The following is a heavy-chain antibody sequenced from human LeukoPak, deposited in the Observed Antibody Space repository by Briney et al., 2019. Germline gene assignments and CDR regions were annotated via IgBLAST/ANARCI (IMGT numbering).Heavy chain of an antibody. J-gene: IGHJ4*02. Sequence: SETLSLTCTVSGDSISDFYWSWIRQPAGKGLEWIGRIYASGSTNYNPSLKSRVTMSVDTSKNQFSLRPSSVTAADTAMYYCARDVVAAAGTWDYWGQGTLVTVSS. CDR2: IYASGST. D-gene: IGHD6-13*01. V-gene: IGHV4-4*07. CDR1: GDSISDFY. CDR3: ARDVVAAAGTWDY.